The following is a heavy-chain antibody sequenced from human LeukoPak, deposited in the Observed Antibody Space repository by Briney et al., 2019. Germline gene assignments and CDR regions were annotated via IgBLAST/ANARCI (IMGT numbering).Heavy chain of an antibody. CDR2: IYHSGST. CDR3: AKSPFIVVVVAATQFDL. Sequence: SETLSLTCTVSGYSISSGYYWGWIRQPPGKGLEWIGSIYHSGSTYYNPSLKSRVTISVDTSKNQFSLKLSSVTAADTAVYYCAKSPFIVVVVAATQFDLWGRGTLVTVSS. CDR1: GYSISSGYY. D-gene: IGHD2-15*01. V-gene: IGHV4-38-2*02. J-gene: IGHJ2*01.